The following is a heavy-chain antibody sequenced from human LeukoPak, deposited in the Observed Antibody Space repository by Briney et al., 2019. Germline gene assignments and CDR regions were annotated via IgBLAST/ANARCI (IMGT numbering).Heavy chain of an antibody. V-gene: IGHV1-8*01. CDR2: MNPNSGNT. J-gene: IGHJ4*02. Sequence: ASVKVSCKASGYTFTSYDINWVRQATGQGLEWMGWMNPNSGNTGYAQKFQGRVTMTRNTSISTAYMELSSLRSEDTAVYYCTGSFGELTFFDYWGLGTLVTVSS. D-gene: IGHD3-10*01. CDR3: TGSFGELTFFDY. CDR1: GYTFTSYD.